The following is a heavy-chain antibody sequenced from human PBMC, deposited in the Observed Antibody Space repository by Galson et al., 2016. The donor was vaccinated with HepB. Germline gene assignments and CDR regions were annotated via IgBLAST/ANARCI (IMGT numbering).Heavy chain of an antibody. CDR1: GFTFRGST. J-gene: IGHJ6*02. Sequence: SLRLSCAASGFTFRGSTLHWVRQAPGKGLEWVSYISSSSSYIYYADSVKGRFTISRDDAKNSLYLQMNSLRAEDTAVYYCASQSLWSGPANYYYGMDVWGQGTTVTVSS. CDR3: ASQSLWSGPANYYYGMDV. V-gene: IGHV3-21*01. CDR2: ISSSSSYI. D-gene: IGHD3-3*01.